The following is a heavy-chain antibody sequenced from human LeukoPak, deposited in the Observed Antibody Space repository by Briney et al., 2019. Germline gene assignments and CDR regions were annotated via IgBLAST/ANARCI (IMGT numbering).Heavy chain of an antibody. D-gene: IGHD6-13*01. CDR1: GFTFSSYS. J-gene: IGHJ5*02. CDR3: ARAYSSSWPFDP. Sequence: GGSLRLSCAASGFTFSSYSMNWVRQAPGKGLEWVSSISSSSYIYYADSVKGRFTISRDNAKNSLYLQMNSLRAEDTAVYYCARAYSSSWPFDPWGQGTLVTVSS. V-gene: IGHV3-21*01. CDR2: ISSSSYI.